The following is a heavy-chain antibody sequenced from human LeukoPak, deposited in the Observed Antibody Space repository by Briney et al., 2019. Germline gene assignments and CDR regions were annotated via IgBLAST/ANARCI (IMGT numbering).Heavy chain of an antibody. CDR1: GFTFDDYA. Sequence: GGSLRLSCAASGFTFDDYAMHWVRQAPGKGLEWVSSTVSRGTTQYADSVKGRFTVSRDTSKNTLYLQINSLRADDTAVYYCAKCSTSAYTTGWCNWIDPWGQGTLVTVSS. D-gene: IGHD6-19*01. V-gene: IGHV3-23*01. J-gene: IGHJ5*02. CDR3: AKCSTSAYTTGWCNWIDP. CDR2: TVSRGTT.